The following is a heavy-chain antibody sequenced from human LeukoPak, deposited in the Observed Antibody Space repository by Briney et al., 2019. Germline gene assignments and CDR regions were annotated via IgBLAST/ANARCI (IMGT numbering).Heavy chain of an antibody. CDR2: ITSSSAYI. J-gene: IGHJ4*02. CDR3: ARDLFGSGSFYGF. CDR1: GFTFSSYS. Sequence: GGSLRLSCAASGFTFSSYSMNWGRQAPGKGLEWVSSITSSSAYIYYADSVKGRFTISRDNAKNSLYLQMNSLRAEDTAVYYCARDLFGSGSFYGFWGQGTLVTVSS. D-gene: IGHD3-10*01. V-gene: IGHV3-21*06.